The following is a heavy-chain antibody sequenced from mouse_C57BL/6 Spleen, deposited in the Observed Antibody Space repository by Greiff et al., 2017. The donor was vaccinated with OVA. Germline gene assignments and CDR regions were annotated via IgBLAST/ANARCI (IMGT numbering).Heavy chain of an antibody. Sequence: VQLQQPGAELVKPGASVKMSCKASGYTFTSYWITWVKQRPGQGLEWIGDIYPGSGSTNYNEKFKGKATLTVDTSSSTAYMQLSSLTSEDSAVYYCARSRLRRSALDYWGQGTSVTVSS. V-gene: IGHV1-55*01. CDR2: IYPGSGST. D-gene: IGHD2-2*01. CDR1: GYTFTSYW. CDR3: ARSRLRRSALDY. J-gene: IGHJ4*01.